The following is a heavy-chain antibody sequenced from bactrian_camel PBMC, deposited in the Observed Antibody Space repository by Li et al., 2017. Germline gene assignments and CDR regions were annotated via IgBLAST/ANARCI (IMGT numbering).Heavy chain of an antibody. CDR3: ANFVVGSWSLGSH. J-gene: IGHJ4*01. CDR2: LHSDAPNT. CDR1: GFTFSSYY. V-gene: IGHV3-2*01. Sequence: HVQLVESGGGLVQAGGSLRLFCAASGFTFSSYYMSWVRQAPGKGLEWVSSLHSDAPNTYYAESVKGRFNMSRDNAQNTLYLHLNSLKTEDTAMYYCANFVVGSWSLGSHWGQGTQVTVS. D-gene: IGHD6*01.